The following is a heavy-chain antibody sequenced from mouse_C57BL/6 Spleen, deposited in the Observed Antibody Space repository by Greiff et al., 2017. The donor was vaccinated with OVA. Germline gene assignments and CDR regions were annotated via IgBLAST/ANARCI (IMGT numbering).Heavy chain of an antibody. Sequence: QVQLQQPGAELVRPGSSVKLSCKASGYTFTSYWMDWVKQRPGQGLEWIGNIYPSDSETHYNQKFKDKATLTAEKSSSTAYMQLSSLTSEDSAVYYCARGELVFAYWGQGTLVTVSA. D-gene: IGHD4-1*01. CDR1: GYTFTSYW. CDR2: IYPSDSET. V-gene: IGHV1-61*01. J-gene: IGHJ3*01. CDR3: ARGELVFAY.